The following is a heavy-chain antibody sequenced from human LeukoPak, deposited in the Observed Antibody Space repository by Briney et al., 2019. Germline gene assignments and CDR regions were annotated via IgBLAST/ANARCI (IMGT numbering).Heavy chain of an antibody. D-gene: IGHD4-17*01. Sequence: GGSLRLSCAASGFTFSSYEINWVRQAPGKELEWVSYISSSGSTIYYADSVKGRFTISRDNAENSLYLQMNSLRAEDTAVYYCARELTVTTFDYWGQGTLVTVSS. CDR1: GFTFSSYE. V-gene: IGHV3-48*03. CDR3: ARELTVTTFDY. CDR2: ISSSGSTI. J-gene: IGHJ4*02.